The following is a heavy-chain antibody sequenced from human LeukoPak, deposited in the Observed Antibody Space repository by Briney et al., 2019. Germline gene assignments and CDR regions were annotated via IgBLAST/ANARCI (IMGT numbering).Heavy chain of an antibody. J-gene: IGHJ3*02. CDR2: ISAYNGNT. V-gene: IGHV1-18*01. CDR1: GYTFTSYG. Sequence: ASVKVSCKASGYTFTSYGISWVRQAPGQGLEWMGWISAYNGNTNYAQKLQGRVTMTTDTSTSTAYMELRSLRSDDTAVYYCARATSAAYSSGWYLGRARGYDAFDIWGQGTMVTVSS. D-gene: IGHD6-19*01. CDR3: ARATSAAYSSGWYLGRARGYDAFDI.